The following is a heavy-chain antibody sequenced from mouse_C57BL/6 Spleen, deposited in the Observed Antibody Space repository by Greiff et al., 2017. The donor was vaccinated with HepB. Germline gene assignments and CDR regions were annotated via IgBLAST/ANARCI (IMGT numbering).Heavy chain of an antibody. J-gene: IGHJ3*01. V-gene: IGHV14-4*01. CDR1: GFNIKDDY. D-gene: IGHD1-1*01. Sequence: VQLKESGAELVRPGASVKLSCTASGFNIKDDYMHWVKQRPEQGLEWIGWIDPENGDTEYASKFQGKATITADTSSNTAYLPLSSLTSEDTAVYYCATFYCYGSPSWFAYWGQGTLVTVSA. CDR2: IDPENGDT. CDR3: ATFYCYGSPSWFAY.